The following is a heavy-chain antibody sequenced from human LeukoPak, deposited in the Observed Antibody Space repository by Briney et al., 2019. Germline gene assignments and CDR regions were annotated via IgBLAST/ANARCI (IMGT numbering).Heavy chain of an antibody. CDR1: GDSISNGDYD. Sequence: PSQTLSLTCTVSGDSISNGDYDWSWIRQPPGKGLEWIGYISYSGSTYHNPSLKSRVTISVDTSKNQFSLKLSSVTAADTAVYYCARDRDYSESGGYYDYWGQGTLVTVSS. J-gene: IGHJ4*02. CDR3: ARDRDYSESGGYYDY. V-gene: IGHV4-30-4*01. D-gene: IGHD3-22*01. CDR2: ISYSGST.